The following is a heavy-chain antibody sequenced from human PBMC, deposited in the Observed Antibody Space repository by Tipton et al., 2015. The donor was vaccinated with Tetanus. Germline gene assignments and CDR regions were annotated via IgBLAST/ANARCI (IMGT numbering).Heavy chain of an antibody. CDR1: GFSVSSNY. CDR2: IHTGGNT. V-gene: IGHV3-53*01. CDR3: ASGSTLDY. Sequence: SLRLSCAISGFSVSSNYLTWVRQAPGKGLEWVSVIHTGGNTYYADSVKGRFTISRDNAKNSVFLQMNSLTAADTAVYYCASGSTLDYWGQGTLLTVSS. J-gene: IGHJ4*02. D-gene: IGHD1-14*01.